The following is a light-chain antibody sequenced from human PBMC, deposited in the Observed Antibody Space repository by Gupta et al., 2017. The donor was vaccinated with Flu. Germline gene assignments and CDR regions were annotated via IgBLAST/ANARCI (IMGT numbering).Light chain of an antibody. J-gene: IGKJ1*01. CDR3: QLYHTLPT. Sequence: GDRVTITCQASQDIRIYLNWYQQKPGKAPKLLIYDASNLQKGVPSRFRGSGSGTEFTLTISSLQSEDIASYYCQLYHTLPTFGQGTRVDIK. V-gene: IGKV1-33*01. CDR1: QDIRIY. CDR2: DAS.